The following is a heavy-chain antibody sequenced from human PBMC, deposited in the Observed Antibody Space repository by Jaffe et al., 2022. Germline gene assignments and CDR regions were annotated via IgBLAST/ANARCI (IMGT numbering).Heavy chain of an antibody. D-gene: IGHD6-13*01. J-gene: IGHJ5*02. CDR1: GYTFTGYY. Sequence: QVQLVQSGAEVKKPGASVKVSCKASGYTFTGYYMHWVRQAPGQGLEWMGWINPNSGGTNYAQKFQGRVTMTRDTSISTAYMELSRLRSDDTAVYYCARDPGIAAAGNDNWFDPWGQGTLVTVSS. V-gene: IGHV1-2*02. CDR3: ARDPGIAAAGNDNWFDP. CDR2: INPNSGGT.